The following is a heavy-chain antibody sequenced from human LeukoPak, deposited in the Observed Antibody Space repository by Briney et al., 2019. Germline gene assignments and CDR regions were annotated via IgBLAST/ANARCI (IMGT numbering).Heavy chain of an antibody. V-gene: IGHV4-39*07. CDR2: IFYSGST. CDR1: GGSISTSSYH. CDR3: ARAFLVGYSPEEYFFDY. J-gene: IGHJ4*02. Sequence: SETLSLTCTVSGGSISTSSYHWAWIRQPPGKGLEWIGSIFYSGSTYYNPSLKSRVTISVDTSKNQFSLKLNSVTAADTAVYYCARAFLVGYSPEEYFFDYWGQGALVTVSS. D-gene: IGHD2-15*01.